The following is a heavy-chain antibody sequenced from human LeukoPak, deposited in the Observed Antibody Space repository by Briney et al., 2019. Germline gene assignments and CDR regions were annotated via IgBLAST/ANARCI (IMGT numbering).Heavy chain of an antibody. D-gene: IGHD2-15*01. CDR2: IIPIFGTA. CDR3: ARDGDCSGGSCYYHNWFDP. CDR1: GGTFSSYA. V-gene: IGHV1-69*01. J-gene: IGHJ5*02. Sequence: SVKVSSKPSGGTFSSYAISWVRQAPGQGLEWMGGIIPIFGTANYAQKFQGRVTITADESTSTAYMELSSLRSEDTAVYHCARDGDCSGGSCYYHNWFDPWGQGTLVTVSS.